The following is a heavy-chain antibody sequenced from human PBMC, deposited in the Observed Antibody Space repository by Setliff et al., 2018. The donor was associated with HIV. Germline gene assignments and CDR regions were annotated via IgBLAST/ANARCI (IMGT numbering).Heavy chain of an antibody. CDR3: ARDHLGSYDY. Sequence: ASVKVSCKASGYTFTSYDINWVRQATGQGLEWMGWMNPNSGNTGYAQKFQGRVTISADESTATAYIELSSLTSQDTAVYYCARDHLGSYDYWGQGTLVTVSS. CDR1: GYTFTSYD. V-gene: IGHV1-8*03. CDR2: MNPNSGNT. J-gene: IGHJ4*02. D-gene: IGHD3-10*01.